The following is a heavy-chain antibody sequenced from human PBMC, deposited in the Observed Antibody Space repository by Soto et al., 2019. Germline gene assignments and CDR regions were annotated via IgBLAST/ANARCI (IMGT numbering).Heavy chain of an antibody. V-gene: IGHV3-30-3*01. J-gene: IGHJ5*02. D-gene: IGHD1-7*01. CDR3: ATITGTTYNWFDP. CDR2: ISYDGSNK. Sequence: PGGSLRLSCAASGFTFSSYAMHWVRQAPGKGLEWVAVISYDGSNKYYADSVKGRFTISRDNSKNTLYLQMNSLRAEDTAVYYCATITGTTYNWFDPWGQGTLVTVSS. CDR1: GFTFSSYA.